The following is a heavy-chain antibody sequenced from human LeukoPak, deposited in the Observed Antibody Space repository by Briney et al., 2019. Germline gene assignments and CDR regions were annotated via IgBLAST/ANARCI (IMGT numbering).Heavy chain of an antibody. Sequence: ASVKVSCKASGYTFTSYYMHWVRQAPGQGLEWMGIINPSGGSTIYAQKFQGRVTMTRDTSTSTVYMELSSLRSEDTAVYYCARDGGYSSSWYDYYYYMDVWGKGTTVTVSS. V-gene: IGHV1-46*01. J-gene: IGHJ6*03. CDR1: GYTFTSYY. CDR3: ARDGGYSSSWYDYYYYMDV. CDR2: INPSGGST. D-gene: IGHD6-13*01.